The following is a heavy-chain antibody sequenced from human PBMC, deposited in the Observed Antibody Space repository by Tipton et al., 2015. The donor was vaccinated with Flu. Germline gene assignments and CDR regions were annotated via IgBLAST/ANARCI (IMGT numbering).Heavy chain of an antibody. CDR3: AKVIPELVAGLDL. V-gene: IGHV3-23*01. Sequence: AVSGFTLTRYGVSWVRQAPGKGLEWISGFSVRGGATFFADSVKGRFTISRDYYKNTLYLQMNSLRAEDTAVYYCAKVIPELVAGLDLWGQGTLVTVSS. CDR1: GFTLTRYG. D-gene: IGHD6-19*01. CDR2: FSVRGGAT. J-gene: IGHJ5*02.